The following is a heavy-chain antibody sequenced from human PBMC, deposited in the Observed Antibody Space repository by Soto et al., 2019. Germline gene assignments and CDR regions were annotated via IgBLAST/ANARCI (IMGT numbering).Heavy chain of an antibody. CDR2: IYYSGVT. J-gene: IGHJ4*02. D-gene: IGHD1-7*01. Sequence: SETLSLTCTLSGDPITSGGFYWTWIRQHPAKGLEWIGYIYYSGVTYYNPSLKSRATISVDTSKNQFSLKLSSVTAADTAVYYCARRYGTTFDYWGQGTLVT. CDR1: GDPITSGGFY. V-gene: IGHV4-31*03. CDR3: ARRYGTTFDY.